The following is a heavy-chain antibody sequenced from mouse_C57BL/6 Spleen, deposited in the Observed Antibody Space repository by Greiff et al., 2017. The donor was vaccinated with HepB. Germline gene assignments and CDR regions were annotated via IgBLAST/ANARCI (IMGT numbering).Heavy chain of an antibody. V-gene: IGHV1-72*01. D-gene: IGHD1-1*01. Sequence: QVQLQQPGAELVKPGASVKLSCKASGYTFTSYWMHWVKQRPGRGLEWIGRIDPNSGGTKYNEKFKSKATLTVDKPSSTAYMQLSSLTSEDSAVYYCARERGPIYYYGSTQENYFDYWGQGTTLTVSS. CDR2: IDPNSGGT. CDR1: GYTFTSYW. CDR3: ARERGPIYYYGSTQENYFDY. J-gene: IGHJ2*01.